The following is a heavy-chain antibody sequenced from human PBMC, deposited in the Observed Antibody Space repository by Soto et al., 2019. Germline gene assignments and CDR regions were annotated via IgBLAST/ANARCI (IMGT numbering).Heavy chain of an antibody. CDR1: GYTFTSYG. V-gene: IGHV1-18*01. J-gene: IGHJ4*02. Sequence: QVPLVQSGAEVKKPGASVKVSCKASGYTFTSYGISWVRQAPGQGLEWMGWISAYNGNTNYAQKLQGRVTMTTDTSTSTAYMELRSLRSDDTAVYYCARERRATVTSNYFDYWGQGTLVTVSS. CDR3: ARERRATVTSNYFDY. D-gene: IGHD4-17*01. CDR2: ISAYNGNT.